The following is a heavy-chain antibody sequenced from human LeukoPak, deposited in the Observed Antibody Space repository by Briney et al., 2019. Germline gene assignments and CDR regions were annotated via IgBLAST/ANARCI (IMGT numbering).Heavy chain of an antibody. J-gene: IGHJ3*02. D-gene: IGHD4-23*01. Sequence: GGSLRLSCAASGFTFSNAWMSWVRQAPGKGLEWVGRIKSKTDGGTTDYAAPVKGRFTISRDDSKNTLYLQMNSLKTEDTAVYYCTISYGGNSWGAFDIWGQGTMVTVSS. V-gene: IGHV3-15*01. CDR1: GFTFSNAW. CDR3: TISYGGNSWGAFDI. CDR2: IKSKTDGGTT.